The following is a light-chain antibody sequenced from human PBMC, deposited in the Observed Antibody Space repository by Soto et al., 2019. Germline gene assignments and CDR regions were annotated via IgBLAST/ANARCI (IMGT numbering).Light chain of an antibody. CDR1: QRIDIR. CDR3: HQYKSYTWT. CDR2: KAS. J-gene: IGKJ1*01. V-gene: IGKV1-5*03. Sequence: DIQMTQSPSTLSASVGDRVTITCRASQRIDIRLAWCQQRPGKAPRVLIYKASSLENVVPSRFSGSGSGTEFPITISSLQPDDFATDYCHQYKSYTWTFGQGPKVDIK.